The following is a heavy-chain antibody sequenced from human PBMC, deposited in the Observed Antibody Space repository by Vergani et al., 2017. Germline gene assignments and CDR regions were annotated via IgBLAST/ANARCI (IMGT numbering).Heavy chain of an antibody. Sequence: QVQLQESGPGLVKPSQTLSLTCTVSGGSISSGDYYWSWIRQPPGKGLEWIGYIYYSWSTYYNPSLKSRVTISVDTSKNQFSLKLGSVTPADTAVYFCARVMYRDEASTGYRLEGMDIWGQGTTVTISS. CDR3: ARVMYRDEASTGYRLEGMDI. D-gene: IGHD3-9*01. CDR2: IYYSWST. J-gene: IGHJ6*02. V-gene: IGHV4-30-4*08. CDR1: GGSISSGDYY.